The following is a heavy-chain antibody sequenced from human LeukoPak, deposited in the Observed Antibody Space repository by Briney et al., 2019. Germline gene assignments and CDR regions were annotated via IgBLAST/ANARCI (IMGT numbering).Heavy chain of an antibody. D-gene: IGHD6-13*01. CDR1: GFTFSSYS. V-gene: IGHV3-48*01. CDR3: ARGPYSSSWYLDY. CDR2: ISSSSSTI. J-gene: IGHJ4*02. Sequence: GGSLRLSCAASGFTFSSYSMNWVRQASGKGLEWVSYISSSSSTIYYADSVKGRFTISRDNAKNSLYLQMNSLRAEDTAVYYCARGPYSSSWYLDYWGQGTLVTVSS.